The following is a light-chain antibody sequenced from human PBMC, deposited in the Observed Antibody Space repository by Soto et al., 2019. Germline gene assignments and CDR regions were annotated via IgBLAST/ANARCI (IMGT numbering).Light chain of an antibody. Sequence: EIVLTQSPATLSLSPGERATLSCRASQSVGTYLAWYQQRPAQAPRLLIYDASNRATGIPARFSGSGSGTDFTLTISTLEPEDFAIYFCQQYNNWPPDRTFGQGTKVEIK. CDR3: QQYNNWPPDRT. CDR1: QSVGTY. V-gene: IGKV3-11*01. CDR2: DAS. J-gene: IGKJ1*01.